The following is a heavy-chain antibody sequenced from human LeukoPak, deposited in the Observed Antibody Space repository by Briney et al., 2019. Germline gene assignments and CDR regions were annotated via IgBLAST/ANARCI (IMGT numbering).Heavy chain of an antibody. Sequence: GGSLRLSCAASGFTFSSYSMNWVRQAPGKGLEWVSSISSSSSYIYYADSVKGRFTISRDNAKNSLYLQMNSLRAEDTAVYYCARSGYDRLHTDYWGQGTLVTVSS. CDR2: ISSSSSYI. V-gene: IGHV3-21*01. CDR3: ARSGYDRLHTDY. CDR1: GFTFSSYS. D-gene: IGHD5-12*01. J-gene: IGHJ4*02.